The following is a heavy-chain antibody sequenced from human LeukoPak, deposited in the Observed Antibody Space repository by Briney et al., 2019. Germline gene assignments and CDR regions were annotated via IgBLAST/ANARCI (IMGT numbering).Heavy chain of an antibody. Sequence: SSETLSLTCTVSGGSISGYYWTWIRQPPGKGLEWIGYIYYSGSTNYNPSLKTRVTISVDMSKNQFSLKLSSVTAADTAVYYCAGPRSYFDYWGQGTLVTVSS. J-gene: IGHJ4*02. CDR3: AGPRSYFDY. V-gene: IGHV4-59*08. CDR2: IYYSGST. CDR1: GGSISGYY.